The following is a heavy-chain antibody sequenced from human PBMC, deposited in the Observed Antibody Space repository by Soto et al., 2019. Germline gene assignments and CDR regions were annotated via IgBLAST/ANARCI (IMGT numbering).Heavy chain of an antibody. CDR1: GFTFSSYG. CDR3: AKSGNPFNI. V-gene: IGHV3-30*18. Sequence: PGGPLRLSCAASGFTFSSYGMHWVRQAPDKGLEWVVLISYDGTDKYYADSVKGRFTISRDNSKNTVNLQMNSLRTEDTAVYYCAKSGNPFNIWGPGTMVTVSS. J-gene: IGHJ3*02. CDR2: ISYDGTDK. D-gene: IGHD2-15*01.